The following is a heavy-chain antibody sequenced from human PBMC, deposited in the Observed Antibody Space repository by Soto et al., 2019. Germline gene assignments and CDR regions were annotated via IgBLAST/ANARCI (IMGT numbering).Heavy chain of an antibody. CDR2: ISGSGGST. V-gene: IGHV3-23*01. CDR1: GFTFSSYA. J-gene: IGHJ5*02. D-gene: IGHD6-19*01. CDR3: AKGLRWLGGNWFDP. Sequence: EVQLLESGGGLLQPGGSLRLSCAASGFTFSSYAMSWVRQAPGKGLEWVSAISGSGGSTYYADSVKGRFTISRDNSKNTLYLQMNSLRAEDTAVYYCAKGLRWLGGNWFDPWGQGTLVTVS.